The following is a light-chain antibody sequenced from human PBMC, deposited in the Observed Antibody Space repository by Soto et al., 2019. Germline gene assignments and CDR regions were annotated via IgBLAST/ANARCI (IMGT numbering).Light chain of an antibody. Sequence: QSVLTQPPSVSEAPGQRVTISCTGSSSNIGAGYDVHWYQQFPGTAPKLLIYGNSNRPSGVPDRFSGSKSGTSASLAITGLQAEDEADYYCQSYDSSLSGVVFGGGTKLTVL. CDR3: QSYDSSLSGVV. J-gene: IGLJ2*01. CDR1: SSNIGAGYD. CDR2: GNS. V-gene: IGLV1-40*01.